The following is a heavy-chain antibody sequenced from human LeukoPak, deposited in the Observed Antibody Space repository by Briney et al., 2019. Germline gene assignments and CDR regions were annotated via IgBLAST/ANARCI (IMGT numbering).Heavy chain of an antibody. D-gene: IGHD6-19*01. Sequence: SETLSLTCGISGDSVSSNGAAWNWIRQSPSRGLEWLGRTYYRSRWLNDFAPSVKSRIIISPDISKNQFSLQLSSVTPEDTALYYCAKDIGSSAVASFDYWGQGTLVTVSS. V-gene: IGHV6-1*01. CDR2: TYYRSRWLN. CDR1: GDSVSSNGAA. J-gene: IGHJ4*02. CDR3: AKDIGSSAVASFDY.